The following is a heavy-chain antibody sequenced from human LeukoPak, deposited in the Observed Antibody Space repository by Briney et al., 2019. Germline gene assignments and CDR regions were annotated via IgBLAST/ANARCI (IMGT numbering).Heavy chain of an antibody. Sequence: SETLSLTCTVSGGSISSGSYYWSWIRQPAGKGLEWIGRIYTSGSTNYNPSLKRRVIISVDTSKKQFSLKLSSVTAADTAVYYCARARDDYYDSSEDYWGQGTLVTVSS. CDR2: IYTSGST. J-gene: IGHJ4*02. CDR3: ARARDDYYDSSEDY. CDR1: GGSISSGSYY. D-gene: IGHD3-22*01. V-gene: IGHV4-61*02.